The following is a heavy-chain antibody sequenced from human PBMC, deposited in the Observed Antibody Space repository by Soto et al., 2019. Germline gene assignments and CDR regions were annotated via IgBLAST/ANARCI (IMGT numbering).Heavy chain of an antibody. Sequence: GGPLRLSRAASGFTFRSFAMSWVRKAKGKGLEWVSAISGSGGSTYYADSVKGRFTISRDNSKNTLYLQMNSLRAEDTAVFYCAKELAPKATVTIWLDYWGQGTLVTVSP. CDR2: ISGSGGST. V-gene: IGHV3-23*01. J-gene: IGHJ4*02. CDR1: GFTFRSFA. D-gene: IGHD4-17*01. CDR3: AKELAPKATVTIWLDY.